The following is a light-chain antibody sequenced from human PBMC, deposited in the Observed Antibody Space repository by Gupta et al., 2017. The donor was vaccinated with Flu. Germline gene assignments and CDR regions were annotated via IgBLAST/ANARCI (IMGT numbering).Light chain of an antibody. V-gene: IGKV3-20*01. Sequence: DNVLTQSPGTLSLSPGERATLSCRASQSISSSYLAWYQQKPGQPPKVLIYGTSSRANGLPDRFSGSASGTEFTLTISIRDPEDSAVYYCQQDRNSRNTFGQGTQLEIK. J-gene: IGKJ5*01. CDR3: QQDRNSRNT. CDR1: QSISSSY. CDR2: GTS.